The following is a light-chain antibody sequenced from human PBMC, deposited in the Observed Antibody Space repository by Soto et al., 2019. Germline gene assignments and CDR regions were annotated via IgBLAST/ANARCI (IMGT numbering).Light chain of an antibody. Sequence: DIQMTQSPSTLSASVGDRVTITCRASQSITTWLAWYQQKPGKAPTLLIYKATNLQSGVPSRFSGSGSGTEFSLTSSSLQPEDFAIYYCQQYNDYQYTFGQGTKLEI. J-gene: IGKJ2*01. V-gene: IGKV1-5*03. CDR2: KAT. CDR1: QSITTW. CDR3: QQYNDYQYT.